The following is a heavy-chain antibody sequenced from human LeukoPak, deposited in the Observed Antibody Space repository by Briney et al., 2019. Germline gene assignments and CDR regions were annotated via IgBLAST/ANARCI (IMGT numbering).Heavy chain of an antibody. V-gene: IGHV1-2*02. D-gene: IGHD2-2*01. J-gene: IGHJ4*02. Sequence: ASVKVSCKASGYTFTGYYMHWVRQAPGQGLEWMGWINPNSGGTNYAQKFQGRVTMTRDTSISTAYMELSRLRSDDTAVYYCARESCSSTSCYPYDYWGQGTLVTVSS. CDR1: GYTFTGYY. CDR2: INPNSGGT. CDR3: ARESCSSTSCYPYDY.